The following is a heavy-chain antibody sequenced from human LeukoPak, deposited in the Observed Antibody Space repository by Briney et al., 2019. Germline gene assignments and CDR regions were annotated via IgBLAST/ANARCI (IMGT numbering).Heavy chain of an antibody. J-gene: IGHJ4*02. V-gene: IGHV3-66*01. CDR2: IYSGGST. Sequence: GGSLRLSCAASGFTVSSNYMSWVRQAPGKGLEWVSVIYSGGSTYYADSVKGRFTISRDNPKNTLYLQMNSLRAEDTAVYYCARVDYGDHGFDYWGQGTLVTVSS. D-gene: IGHD4-17*01. CDR1: GFTVSSNY. CDR3: ARVDYGDHGFDY.